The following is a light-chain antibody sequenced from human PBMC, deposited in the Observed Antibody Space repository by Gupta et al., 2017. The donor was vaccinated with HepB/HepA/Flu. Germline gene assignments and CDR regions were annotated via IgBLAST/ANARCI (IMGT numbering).Light chain of an antibody. CDR2: KVS. J-gene: IGKJ2*01. CDR3: MQYTWWPPT. CDR1: RSLVSTDGNTY. Sequence: DVVLTQSPLSLPVTLGQPASISCTSSRSLVSTDGNTYFDWFHQGPGQSPRRLIYKVSKRDSGVPDRLSGSGSGTDFTLKISRVEAEDLGVYYCMQYTWWPPTFGQGTKLEI. V-gene: IGKV2-30*01.